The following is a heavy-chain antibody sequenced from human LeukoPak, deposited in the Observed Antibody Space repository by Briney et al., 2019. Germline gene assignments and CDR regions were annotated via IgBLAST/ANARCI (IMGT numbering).Heavy chain of an antibody. J-gene: IGHJ4*02. CDR2: IYPGDSDT. Sequence: GESLKISCKGSGYSFTSYWIGWVRQMPGKGLEWMGIIYPGDSDTRYSPSFQGQVTISADKSISTAYQQWSSLKASDTAMYYCASTSKGSYYDSSGYYYYWGQGTLVTVSS. D-gene: IGHD3-22*01. V-gene: IGHV5-51*01. CDR3: ASTSKGSYYDSSGYYYY. CDR1: GYSFTSYW.